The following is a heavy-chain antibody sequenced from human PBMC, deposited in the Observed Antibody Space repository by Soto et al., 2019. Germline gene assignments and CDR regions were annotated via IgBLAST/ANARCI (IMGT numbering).Heavy chain of an antibody. J-gene: IGHJ3*02. CDR2: INPNGGST. CDR3: AREQGLRPGGGGTEPLDI. V-gene: IGHV1-46*03. CDR1: GYSFTSQY. Sequence: QVQLVQSGAEVKKPGASVKISCEASGYSFTSQYVHWVRQAPGQGLEWMGIINPNGGSTTYAQKFPDRVTMTRDPPPGTVYRGRGSRTLEDPAVYYCAREQGLRPGGGGTEPLDIWGQGTMVTVAS. D-gene: IGHD6-25*01.